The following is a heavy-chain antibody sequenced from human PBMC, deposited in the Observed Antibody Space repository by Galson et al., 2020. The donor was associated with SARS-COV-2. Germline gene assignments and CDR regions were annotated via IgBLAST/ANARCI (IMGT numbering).Heavy chain of an antibody. Sequence: SLKISCAASGFTFDDYAMHWVRQAPGKGLEWVSGISWNSGSIGYADSVKGRFTISRDNAKNSLYLQMNSLRAEDTALYYCAKDCSSTSCYNGWGQGTLVTVSS. J-gene: IGHJ4*02. CDR1: GFTFDDYA. CDR3: AKDCSSTSCYNG. CDR2: ISWNSGSI. V-gene: IGHV3-9*01. D-gene: IGHD2-2*02.